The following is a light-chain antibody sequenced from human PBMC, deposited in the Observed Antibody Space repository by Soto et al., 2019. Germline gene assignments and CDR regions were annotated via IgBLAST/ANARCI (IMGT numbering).Light chain of an antibody. CDR3: QQRYKASLSS. J-gene: IGKJ2*01. V-gene: IGKV1-39*01. CDR1: QRIDNF. CDR2: GAS. Sequence: DIQMTQSPSFLSASVGDRVTITCRASQRIDNFLNWYQQKPGKAPKLLIYGASSLQSGVPSRFSGSGSGPDFTLTITSLQPEDSATYHCQQRYKASLSSFGQGTKVEIK.